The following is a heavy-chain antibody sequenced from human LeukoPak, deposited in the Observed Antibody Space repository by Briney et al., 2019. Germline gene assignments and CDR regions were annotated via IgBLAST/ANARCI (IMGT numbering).Heavy chain of an antibody. D-gene: IGHD6-25*01. V-gene: IGHV3-48*03. Sequence: PGGSPRLSCAASGFTFSSYEMNWVRQAPGKGLEWLSYIGSSDSTTHYADSVKGRFTISRDNAKNSLYLQMNSLRVEDTAVYYCARDGTPNYSSGWVYMDVWREGTTVTISS. CDR1: GFTFSSYE. CDR2: IGSSDSTT. J-gene: IGHJ6*03. CDR3: ARDGTPNYSSGWVYMDV.